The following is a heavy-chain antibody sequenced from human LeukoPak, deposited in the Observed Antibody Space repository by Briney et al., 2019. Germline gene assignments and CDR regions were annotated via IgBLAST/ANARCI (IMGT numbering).Heavy chain of an antibody. CDR3: AKGALSSWDWRAYMDV. V-gene: IGHV3-9*03. CDR1: GFTFDDYA. CDR2: ISWNSGSI. Sequence: GGSLRLSCAASGFTFDDYAMHWVRQAPGKGLEWVSGISWNSGSIGYADSVKGRSTISRDNAKNSLYLQMNSLRAEDMALYYCAKGALSSWDWRAYMDVWGKGTTVTVSS. J-gene: IGHJ6*03. D-gene: IGHD6-13*01.